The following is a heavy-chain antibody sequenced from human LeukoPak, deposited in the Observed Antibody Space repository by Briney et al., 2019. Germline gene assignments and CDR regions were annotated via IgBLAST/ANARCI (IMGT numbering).Heavy chain of an antibody. D-gene: IGHD6-13*01. Sequence: SETLSLTCTVSGGSISSYYWSWLRQPPGKGLEWLGYIYYSGSTYYNPSLKSRVTISVDTSKNQFSLKLSSVTAADTAVYYCARHGDSSSWYPNWFGPWGRGTLVTVSS. J-gene: IGHJ5*02. CDR1: GGSISSYY. CDR3: ARHGDSSSWYPNWFGP. V-gene: IGHV4-59*08. CDR2: IYYSGST.